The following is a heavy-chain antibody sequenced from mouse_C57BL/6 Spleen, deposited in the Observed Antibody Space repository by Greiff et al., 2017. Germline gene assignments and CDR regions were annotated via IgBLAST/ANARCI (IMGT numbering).Heavy chain of an antibody. V-gene: IGHV3-6*01. CDR2: ITYDGSN. Sequence: ESGPGLVKPSQSLSLTCPVTGYSITSGYYWNWIRQFPGNKLEWMGYITYDGSNNYNSTLKNRIPITRDTSKNQFFLKVNSVTTEDTAADYWARESPYDYDFDYWGQGTTLTVSS. D-gene: IGHD2-4*01. CDR1: GYSITSGYY. CDR3: ARESPYDYDFDY. J-gene: IGHJ2*01.